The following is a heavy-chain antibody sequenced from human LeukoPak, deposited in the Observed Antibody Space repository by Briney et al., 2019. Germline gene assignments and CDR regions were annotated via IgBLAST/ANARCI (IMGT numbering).Heavy chain of an antibody. CDR3: ARGVSHRPAWYFDV. J-gene: IGHJ2*01. V-gene: IGHV1-18*01. CDR1: GYTFTTYG. Sequence: VASVKVSCKASGYTFTTYGNNWVRQAPGQGLEWMAWISGYNGNTNFAQKLQGRVTMTTDTSTSTTYMEVTSLRSDDTAVYYCARGVSHRPAWYFDVWGRGTLVTVSS. D-gene: IGHD6-6*01. CDR2: ISGYNGNT.